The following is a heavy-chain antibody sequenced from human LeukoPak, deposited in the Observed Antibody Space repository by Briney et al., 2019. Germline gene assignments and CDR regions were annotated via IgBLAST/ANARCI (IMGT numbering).Heavy chain of an antibody. CDR1: GYSFTGYF. CDR2: INPDSGGT. Sequence: ASVTVSCKASGYSFTGYFIHWVGQAPGQALEWLGWINPDSGGTNFAQKFQGRVTMTRDTSINTGSIHLSDLRSDDTAVYYCARGYDSGWPHYYYDMDVWGQGTTVTVSS. D-gene: IGHD6-19*01. V-gene: IGHV1-2*02. CDR3: ARGYDSGWPHYYYDMDV. J-gene: IGHJ6*02.